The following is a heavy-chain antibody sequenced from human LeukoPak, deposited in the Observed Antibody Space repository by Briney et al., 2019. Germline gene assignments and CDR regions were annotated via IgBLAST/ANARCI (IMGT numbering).Heavy chain of an antibody. V-gene: IGHV3-23*01. CDR1: GFTFSSYG. D-gene: IGHD3-9*01. CDR3: AKDPYDTYFDY. Sequence: GGSLRLSCAASGFTFSSYGMHWVRQAPGKGLEWVSAISASGGSTYYADSVKGRFTISRDNSKNTLYLQMNSLRAEDTAVYYCAKDPYDTYFDYWGQGTLVTVSS. CDR2: ISASGGST. J-gene: IGHJ4*02.